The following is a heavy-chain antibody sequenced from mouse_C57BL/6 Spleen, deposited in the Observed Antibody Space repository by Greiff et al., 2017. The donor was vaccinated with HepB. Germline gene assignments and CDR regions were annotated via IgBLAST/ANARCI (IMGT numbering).Heavy chain of an antibody. V-gene: IGHV1-50*01. J-gene: IGHJ3*01. Sequence: QVQLQHPGAELVKPGASVKLSCKASGYTFTSYWMQWVKQRPGQGLEWIGEIDPSDSYTNYNQKFKGKATLTVDTSSNTAYMQLSSLTSEDSAVYSCAVYGDRAWFAYWGQGTLVTVSA. CDR3: AVYGDRAWFAY. CDR1: GYTFTSYW. D-gene: IGHD2-13*01. CDR2: IDPSDSYT.